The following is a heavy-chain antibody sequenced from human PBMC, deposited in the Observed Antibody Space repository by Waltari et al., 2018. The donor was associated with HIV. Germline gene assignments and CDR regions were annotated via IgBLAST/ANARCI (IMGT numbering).Heavy chain of an antibody. CDR3: ARLRRRTMIQGEDH. CDR1: GFTFSSYG. Sequence: QVQLVESGGGVVQPGRSLRLSCAASGFTFSSYGLHWVRQAPGKGLEWVAFISYDGINEYYADSVKGRFTISRDNSKNTLYLQVNSLRPEDTAVYYCARLRRRTMIQGEDHWGQGTLVTVSS. J-gene: IGHJ4*02. CDR2: ISYDGINE. D-gene: IGHD3-10*01. V-gene: IGHV3-30*01.